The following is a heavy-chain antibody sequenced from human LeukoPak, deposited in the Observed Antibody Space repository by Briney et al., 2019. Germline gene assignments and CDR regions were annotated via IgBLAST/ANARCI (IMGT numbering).Heavy chain of an antibody. CDR1: GFTFSTFA. CDR2: ISGSGGDT. Sequence: PGGCLRLSCAASGFTFSTFAMSWVRQAPGKGLEWVSAISGSGGDTYYAEFGKGRFIIPRDNSKNMLYLQMNSLRAEDTAIYYCAKDLGDEGGSGFPGYWGQGTLVTVSS. J-gene: IGHJ4*02. V-gene: IGHV3-23*01. CDR3: AKDLGDEGGSGFPGY. D-gene: IGHD3-10*01.